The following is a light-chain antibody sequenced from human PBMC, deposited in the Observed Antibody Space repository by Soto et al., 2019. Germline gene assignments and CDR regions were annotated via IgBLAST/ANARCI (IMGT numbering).Light chain of an antibody. V-gene: IGKV1-39*01. CDR3: QQSYSSPPLFT. CDR1: QSISRH. J-gene: IGKJ3*01. Sequence: DIQMTQSPSSLSASVGARVTITCRASQSISRHLNWYQQKPGRAPNLLIYAASSLQSGVPSRFSGSGSGTDFNLTVSSLQPEDFATYYCQQSYSSPPLFTFGPGTKVD. CDR2: AAS.